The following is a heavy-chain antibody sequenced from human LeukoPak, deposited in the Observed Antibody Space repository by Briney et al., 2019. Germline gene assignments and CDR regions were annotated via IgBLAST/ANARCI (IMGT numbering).Heavy chain of an antibody. CDR3: ARNYYDSSGYYYSLGY. CDR2: ISYDGSNK. J-gene: IGHJ4*02. Sequence: GGSLGLSCAASGFTFSSYAMHWVRQAPGKGLEWVAVISYDGSNKYYADSVKGRFTISRDNSKNTLYLQMNSLRAEDTAVYYCARNYYDSSGYYYSLGYWGQGTLVTVSS. V-gene: IGHV3-30-3*01. D-gene: IGHD3-22*01. CDR1: GFTFSSYA.